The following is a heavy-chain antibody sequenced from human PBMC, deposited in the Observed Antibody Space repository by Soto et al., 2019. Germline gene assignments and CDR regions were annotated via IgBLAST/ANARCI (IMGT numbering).Heavy chain of an antibody. J-gene: IGHJ2*01. D-gene: IGHD6-6*01. CDR1: GGSFSGYY. CDR3: ARPQSIAARHGAHPGGDWYFDL. CDR2: INHSGST. V-gene: IGHV4-34*01. Sequence: QVQLQQWGAGLLKPSETLSLTCAVYGGSFSGYYWSWIRQPPGKGLEWIGEINHSGSTNYNPSLKSRVTISVDTSKNQFSLKLSSVTAADTAVYYCARPQSIAARHGAHPGGDWYFDLWGRGTLVTVSS.